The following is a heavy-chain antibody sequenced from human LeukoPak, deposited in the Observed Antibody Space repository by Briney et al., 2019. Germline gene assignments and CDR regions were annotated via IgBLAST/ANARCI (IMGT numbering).Heavy chain of an antibody. CDR1: GGSVSGYY. V-gene: IGHV4-59*02. CDR2: IHYSGST. D-gene: IGHD2-2*01. CDR3: ARGSRYCSSTSCYRPLDY. J-gene: IGHJ4*02. Sequence: SETLSLTCTVSGGSVSGYYWSWIRQPPGKGQEWIGYIHYSGSTNYNPSLKSRVTISVDTSKNQFSLKLSSVTAADTAVYYCARGSRYCSSTSCYRPLDYWGQGTLVTVSS.